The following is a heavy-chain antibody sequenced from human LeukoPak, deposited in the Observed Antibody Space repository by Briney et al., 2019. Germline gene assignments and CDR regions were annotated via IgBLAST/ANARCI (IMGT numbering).Heavy chain of an antibody. Sequence: ASVKVSCKASGYTFTGYHMHWVRQAPGQGLEWMGIINPSGGSTNYAQKFQGRVTTTRDMSTSTVYMELSSLSSEDTAVYYCARLTNGATRDYWGQGTLVTVSS. J-gene: IGHJ4*02. V-gene: IGHV1-46*01. CDR1: GYTFTGYH. D-gene: IGHD1-26*01. CDR2: INPSGGST. CDR3: ARLTNGATRDY.